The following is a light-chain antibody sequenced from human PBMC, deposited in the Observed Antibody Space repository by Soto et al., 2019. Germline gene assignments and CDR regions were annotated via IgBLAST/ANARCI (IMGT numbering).Light chain of an antibody. CDR2: DAS. V-gene: IGKV3D-15*01. J-gene: IGKJ4*01. Sequence: EIVLTQSPDTLSVSPGERATLSCRASQSISRTLAWYQQKSGQPPRLLIYDASTRATGFPARFSGSGSGTEFTLTTSSLHSEAFAVHYCQQYNNWPLTFGGGTTVEIK. CDR1: QSISRT. CDR3: QQYNNWPLT.